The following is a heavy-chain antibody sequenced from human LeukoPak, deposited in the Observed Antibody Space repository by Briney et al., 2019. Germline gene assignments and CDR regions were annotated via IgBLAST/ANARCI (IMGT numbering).Heavy chain of an antibody. CDR3: AKADCGGDCSMFDY. CDR2: IWYDGSNK. D-gene: IGHD2-21*01. J-gene: IGHJ4*02. Sequence: GGSLRLSCAASGFTFSSYGMHWVRQAPGKGLEWVAVIWYDGSNKYYADSVKGRFTISRDNSKNTLYLQMNSLRAEDTAVYYCAKADCGGDCSMFDYWGQGTLVTVSS. V-gene: IGHV3-30*02. CDR1: GFTFSSYG.